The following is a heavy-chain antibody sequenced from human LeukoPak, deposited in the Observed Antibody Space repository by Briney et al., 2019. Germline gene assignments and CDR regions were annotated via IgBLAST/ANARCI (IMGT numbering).Heavy chain of an antibody. CDR2: INHSGST. CDR1: GGSFSGYY. J-gene: IGHJ4*02. CDR3: ARGQTITVFGVVIIGHYYFDY. Sequence: PSETLSLTCAVYGGSFSGYYWSWIRQPPGKGLEWIGEINHSGSTNYNPSLKSRVTISVDTSKNQFSLKLSSVTAADTAVYYCARGQTITVFGVVIIGHYYFDYWGQGTRVTVSS. V-gene: IGHV4-34*01. D-gene: IGHD3-3*01.